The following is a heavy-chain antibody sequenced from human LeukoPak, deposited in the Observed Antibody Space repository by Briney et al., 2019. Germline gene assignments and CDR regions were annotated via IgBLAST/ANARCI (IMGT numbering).Heavy chain of an antibody. Sequence: GGSLRLSCAASGFTFSSYGMHWVRQAPGKGLEWVAFIRYDGSNKYYADSVKGRFTISRDNSKNTLYLQMNSLRAGDTAVYYCASPNPFYCSGGSCYLPLDYWGQGTLVTVSS. V-gene: IGHV3-30*02. CDR3: ASPNPFYCSGGSCYLPLDY. D-gene: IGHD2-15*01. J-gene: IGHJ4*02. CDR1: GFTFSSYG. CDR2: IRYDGSNK.